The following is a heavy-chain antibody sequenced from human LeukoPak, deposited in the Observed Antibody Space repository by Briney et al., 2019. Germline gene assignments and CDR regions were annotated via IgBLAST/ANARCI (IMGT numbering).Heavy chain of an antibody. CDR1: GGSISSSDYY. CDR3: ARHRGSSSLFDY. CDR2: IYYSGST. Sequence: SQTLSLTCTVSGGSISSSDYYWDWIRQPPGMGLEYIGSIYYSGSTYYNPSLKSRVTISVDTSKNQFSLKLSSVTAADTAVYYCARHRGSSSLFDYWGQGTLVTVSS. D-gene: IGHD6-6*01. J-gene: IGHJ4*02. V-gene: IGHV4-39*01.